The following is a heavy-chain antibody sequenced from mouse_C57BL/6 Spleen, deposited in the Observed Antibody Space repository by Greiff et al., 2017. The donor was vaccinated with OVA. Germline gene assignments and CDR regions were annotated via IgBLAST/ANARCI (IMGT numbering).Heavy chain of an antibody. CDR1: GFTINDYY. V-gene: IGHV14-2*01. J-gene: IGHJ3*01. CDR2: IDPEDGET. CDR3: AGSNYFDSSPWFAY. Sequence: VQLQQSGAELVKPGASVKFSCTASGFTINDYYMHWVKQRPEKGLEWIGRIDPEDGETKYAPKFQGKATITADKSSNTAYLQLSSLTSEDTAVSYGAGSNYFDSSPWFAYWGQGTLVTVSA. D-gene: IGHD1-1*01.